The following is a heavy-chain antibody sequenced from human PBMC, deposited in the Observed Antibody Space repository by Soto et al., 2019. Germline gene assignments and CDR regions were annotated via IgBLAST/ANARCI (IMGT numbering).Heavy chain of an antibody. V-gene: IGHV1-2*02. CDR1: GYTFTGFY. CDR3: AREAGFSYGPFDF. D-gene: IGHD5-18*01. Sequence: QVHLVQSGAEVKKPGASVKVSCRASGYTFTGFYMYWVRQAPGQGLECVGWINPDSGGTHYAQKFQGRVTMTMDTSISTAYLDLSRLRSDDTALYYCAREAGFSYGPFDFWGQGTLVTVSS. J-gene: IGHJ4*02. CDR2: INPDSGGT.